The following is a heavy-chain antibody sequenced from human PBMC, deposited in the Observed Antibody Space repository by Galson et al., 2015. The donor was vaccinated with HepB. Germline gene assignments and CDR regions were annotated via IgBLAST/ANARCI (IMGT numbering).Heavy chain of an antibody. CDR3: ARDLAYSTGWPRDYYFDY. Sequence: SVKVSCKASGYTFRSYVINWVRQAPGQGPEWMGWINSNTGEPTYAQAFTGRFVFSLDTSVNTAYLQISSLKAEDTAAYYCARDLAYSTGWPRDYYFDYWGQGTLVTVSS. V-gene: IGHV7-4-1*02. CDR1: GYTFRSYV. D-gene: IGHD6-19*01. J-gene: IGHJ4*02. CDR2: INSNTGEP.